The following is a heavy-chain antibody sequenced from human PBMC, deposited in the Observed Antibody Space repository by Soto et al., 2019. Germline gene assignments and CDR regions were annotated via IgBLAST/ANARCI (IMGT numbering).Heavy chain of an antibody. D-gene: IGHD3-22*01. V-gene: IGHV4-4*07. CDR1: GGSISSYY. J-gene: IGHJ3*02. CDR3: ARELLFYDSDGFSWDDAFDI. CDR2: IYQSGST. Sequence: PSETLSLTCTVSGGSISSYYWSWIRQPAGKGLEWIGFIYQSGSTYYNPSLKSRVTMSLDRPKNQFSLKLSSVTAADTAVYYCARELLFYDSDGFSWDDAFDIWGQGTMVTVSS.